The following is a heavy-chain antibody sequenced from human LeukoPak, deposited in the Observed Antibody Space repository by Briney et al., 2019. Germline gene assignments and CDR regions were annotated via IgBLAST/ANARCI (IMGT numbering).Heavy chain of an antibody. CDR3: AKNDYGGLDAFDI. V-gene: IGHV3-23*01. D-gene: IGHD4-23*01. CDR2: ISGSGGST. J-gene: IGHJ3*02. CDR1: GFTFRSYA. Sequence: GGSLRLSCAASGFTFRSYAMSWVRQAPGEGLEWVSGISGSGGSTYYAGSVKGRFTISRDNFKNTLYLQMSSLRAEDTAVYYCAKNDYGGLDAFDIWGQGTMVTVSS.